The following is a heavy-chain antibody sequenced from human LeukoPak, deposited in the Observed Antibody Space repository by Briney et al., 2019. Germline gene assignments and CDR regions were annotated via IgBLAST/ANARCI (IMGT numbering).Heavy chain of an antibody. Sequence: HPGESLRLSCAASGFTFNSYAFNWVRQAPGKGLEWVSYISSSSNVIYYTDSVKGRFTISRDNARNLLSLQMNSLRAEDTAVYYCAKRGAISSIPPRPGYYFDYWGQGTLVTVSS. CDR3: AKRGAISSIPPRPGYYFDY. CDR1: GFTFNSYA. D-gene: IGHD6-6*01. J-gene: IGHJ4*02. V-gene: IGHV3-48*01. CDR2: ISSSSNVI.